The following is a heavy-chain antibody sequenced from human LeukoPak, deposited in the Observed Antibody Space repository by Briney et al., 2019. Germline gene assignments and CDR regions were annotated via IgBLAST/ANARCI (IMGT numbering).Heavy chain of an antibody. J-gene: IGHJ5*02. CDR2: INHSGST. CDR1: GGSFSGYY. CDR3: ARETYYYGSGRLPRNWFDP. V-gene: IGHV4-34*01. Sequence: PSETLSLTCAVYGGSFSGYYWSWIRQPPGKGLEWIGEINHSGSTNYNPSLKSRVTISVDTSKNQFSLKLSSVTAADTAVYYCARETYYYGSGRLPRNWFDPWGQGTLVTVSS. D-gene: IGHD3-10*01.